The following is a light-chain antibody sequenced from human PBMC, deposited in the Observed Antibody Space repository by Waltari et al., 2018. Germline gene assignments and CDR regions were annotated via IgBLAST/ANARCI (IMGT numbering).Light chain of an antibody. CDR2: SHV. Sequence: QSMLTQPPSASGSPGQRVSISCSGGSSNIGSNALNWYKQRPGTAPKLLMYSHVSRPTGVPDRFCGSRSGTSGSLAISGLQSEDEADYYCAAWDDSLKVVLFGGGTKLTVL. CDR3: AAWDDSLKVVL. J-gene: IGLJ2*01. CDR1: SSNIGSNA. V-gene: IGLV1-44*01.